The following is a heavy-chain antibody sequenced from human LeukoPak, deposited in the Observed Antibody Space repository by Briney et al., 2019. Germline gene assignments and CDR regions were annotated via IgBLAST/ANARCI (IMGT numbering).Heavy chain of an antibody. CDR2: IYCSGST. V-gene: IGHV4-4*02. CDR1: GGALISSNW. J-gene: IGHJ4*02. CDR3: ARVRDGSGSYCDY. Sequence: SETLSLTCTVSGGALISSNWWSWVRQPPGKGLEWIGEIYCSGSTNYNPSLKSRITISVDKSKNHFSLKLTSVTAADTAVYYCARVRDGSGSYCDYWGQGTLVTVSS. D-gene: IGHD3-10*01.